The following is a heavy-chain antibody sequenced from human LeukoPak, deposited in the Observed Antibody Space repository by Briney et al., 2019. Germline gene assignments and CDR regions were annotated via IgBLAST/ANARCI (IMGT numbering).Heavy chain of an antibody. V-gene: IGHV3-15*01. J-gene: IGHJ5*02. CDR3: TTIDA. Sequence: GGSLRLSCAASGFTFSSYAMSWVRQAPGKGLEWVGRIKSRADGETTDYASLVKDRFSISRDDSKNTLYLQMNSLKSEDTAVYYCTTIDAWGQGTLVTVSS. CDR1: GFTFSSYA. CDR2: IKSRADGETT.